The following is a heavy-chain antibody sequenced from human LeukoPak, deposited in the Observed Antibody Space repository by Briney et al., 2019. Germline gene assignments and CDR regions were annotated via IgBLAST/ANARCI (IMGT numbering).Heavy chain of an antibody. CDR1: GSTFSNYN. V-gene: IGHV3-48*02. CDR3: ARDPRPYSGSGLHFDI. Sequence: QPGGSLRLSCAASGSTFSNYNINWVRQAPGKGLEWVSFIGSGSSPIYYADSVKGRFTVSRVNAKNSLYLHLNSLRDEDTAVYYCARDPRPYSGSGLHFDIWGQGTLVTVSS. CDR2: IGSGSSPI. J-gene: IGHJ3*02. D-gene: IGHD1-26*01.